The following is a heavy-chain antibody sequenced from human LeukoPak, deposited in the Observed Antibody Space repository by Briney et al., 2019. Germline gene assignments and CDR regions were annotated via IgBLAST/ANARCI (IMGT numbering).Heavy chain of an antibody. CDR2: FYNGINT. Sequence: PGGSLRLSCAAAGLTVSSNYMTWVHQAPGKGLEWVSVFYNGINTYYADSVKGRFTTSRDNSKNTLYLQMNSLRVEDTAVYFCARVGSGNTYGYADYWGQGTLVTVSS. CDR1: GLTVSSNY. CDR3: ARVGSGNTYGYADY. V-gene: IGHV3-66*01. J-gene: IGHJ4*02. D-gene: IGHD5-18*01.